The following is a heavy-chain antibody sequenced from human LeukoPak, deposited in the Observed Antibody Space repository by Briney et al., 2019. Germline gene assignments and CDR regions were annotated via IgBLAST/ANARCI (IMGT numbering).Heavy chain of an antibody. D-gene: IGHD1-7*01. V-gene: IGHV3-23*01. CDR3: AKGTPFYAMDV. CDR2: ISGSGGSGGST. CDR1: GFTVSSNY. J-gene: IGHJ6*02. Sequence: GGSLRLSCAASGFTVSSNYMTWVRQAPGKGLEWVSLISGSGGSGGSTYYADSVKGRFTISRDNSKSKLYLQMNSLRAEDTALYYCAKGTPFYAMDVWGQGTTVIVSS.